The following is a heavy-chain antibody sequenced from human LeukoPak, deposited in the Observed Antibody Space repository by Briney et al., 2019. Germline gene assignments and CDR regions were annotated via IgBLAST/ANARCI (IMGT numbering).Heavy chain of an antibody. D-gene: IGHD3-22*01. CDR2: IKQDGSEE. J-gene: IGHJ4*02. Sequence: GGSLRLSCAASGLTFSSHWMSWVRQAPGKGREWVANIKQDGSEEYYVDSVKGRFTISRDNAKNSLCLQMNSLRAEDTAVYYCARPLSETMIGYWGQGTLVTVSS. CDR1: GLTFSSHW. CDR3: ARPLSETMIGY. V-gene: IGHV3-7*01.